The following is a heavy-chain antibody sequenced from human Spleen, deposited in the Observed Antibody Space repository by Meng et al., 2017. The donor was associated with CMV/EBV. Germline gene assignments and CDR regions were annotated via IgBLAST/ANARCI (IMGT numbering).Heavy chain of an antibody. V-gene: IGHV4-59*01. CDR1: GGSISSYS. CDR2: IYYSGST. CDR3: AADPLLGGGFDP. D-gene: IGHD3-16*01. J-gene: IGHJ5*02. Sequence: SETLSLTCTVSGGSISSYSWSWIRQPPGKGLEWIGYIYYSGSTNYNPPLKSRVTISVDTSKNQFSLKLSSVTAADTAVYYCAADPLLGGGFDPWGQGTLVTVSS.